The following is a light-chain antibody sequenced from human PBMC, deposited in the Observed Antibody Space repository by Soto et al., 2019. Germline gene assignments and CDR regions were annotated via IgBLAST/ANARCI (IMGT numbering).Light chain of an antibody. CDR1: QSVSSSY. V-gene: IGKV3-20*01. CDR3: QQYGSSPLT. CDR2: GAS. J-gene: IGKJ4*01. Sequence: EIVLTQSPGTLSLSPGERATLSCRASQSVSSSYLAWYQQKPGQAPRLLIYGASSRATGIPDRFSGSGSGTHFTLTISRLEPEDFAVYDCQQYGSSPLTFGGGTKVEIK.